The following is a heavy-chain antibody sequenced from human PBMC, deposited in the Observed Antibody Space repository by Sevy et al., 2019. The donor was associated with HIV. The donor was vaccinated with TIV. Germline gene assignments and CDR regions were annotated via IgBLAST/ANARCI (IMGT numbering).Heavy chain of an antibody. D-gene: IGHD2-2*01. CDR3: ARRDIVVVPAARDYYYYGMDV. J-gene: IGHJ6*02. Sequence: SETLSLTCTVSGGSISSSSYYWGWIRQPPGKGLEWIGSIYYSGSTYYNPSLKSRVTISVNTSKNQFFLKLSSVTAADTAVYYCARRDIVVVPAARDYYYYGMDVWGQGTTVTVSS. CDR1: GGSISSSSYY. CDR2: IYYSGST. V-gene: IGHV4-39*01.